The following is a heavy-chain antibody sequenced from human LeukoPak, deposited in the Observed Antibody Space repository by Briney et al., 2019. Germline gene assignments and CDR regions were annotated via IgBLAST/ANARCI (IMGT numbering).Heavy chain of an antibody. CDR3: AGMRITTPTVRTLDY. Sequence: SETLSLTCTVSGGSMSTYYWTWIRQPPGKGLEWIEFIYYTGSTNYNPSLKSRVTISVDTSKNQFSLKLSSVTAADTAVYYCAGMRITTPTVRTLDYWGQGTLVTVSS. J-gene: IGHJ4*02. D-gene: IGHD1-14*01. CDR1: GGSMSTYY. CDR2: IYYTGST. V-gene: IGHV4-59*01.